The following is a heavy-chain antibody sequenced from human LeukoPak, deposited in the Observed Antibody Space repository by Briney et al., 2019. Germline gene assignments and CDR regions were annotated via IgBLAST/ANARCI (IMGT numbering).Heavy chain of an antibody. CDR1: GGSFSGYY. Sequence: SETLSLTCAVYGGSFSGYYWTWIRQPPGKGLEWIGEINHSGDTNYNPSLKSRVTISVDTSKNQFSLKLSSVTPADTAVYYCVRGRVKGKYWGQGTLVTVSS. CDR2: INHSGDT. J-gene: IGHJ4*02. D-gene: IGHD2/OR15-2a*01. V-gene: IGHV4-34*01. CDR3: VRGRVKGKY.